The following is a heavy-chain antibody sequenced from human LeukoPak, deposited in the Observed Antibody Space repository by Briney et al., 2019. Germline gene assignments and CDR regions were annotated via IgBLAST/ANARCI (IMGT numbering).Heavy chain of an antibody. V-gene: IGHV3-30-3*01. J-gene: IGHJ4*02. D-gene: IGHD2-2*01. CDR1: GFTFSSYA. CDR3: ARGRYCSSISCYYDY. Sequence: GGSLRLSCAASGFTFSSYAMHWARQAPGKGLEWVAVISYDGSNKYYADSVKGRFTISRDNSKNTLYLQMNSLRAEDTAVYYCARGRYCSSISCYYDYWGQGTLVIVSS. CDR2: ISYDGSNK.